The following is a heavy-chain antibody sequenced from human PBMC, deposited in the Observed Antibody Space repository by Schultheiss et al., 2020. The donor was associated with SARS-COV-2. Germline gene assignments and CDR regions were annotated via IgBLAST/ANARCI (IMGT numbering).Heavy chain of an antibody. D-gene: IGHD6-6*01. J-gene: IGHJ5*02. CDR3: AREWYSSSEAWFDP. CDR1: GFTFSSYA. V-gene: IGHV4-34*01. Sequence: GSLRLSCAASGFTFSSYAMSWIRQPPGKGLEWIGEINHSGSTNYNPSLKSRVTISVDTSKNQFSLKLSSVTAADTAVYYCAREWYSSSEAWFDPWGQGTLVTVSS. CDR2: INHSGST.